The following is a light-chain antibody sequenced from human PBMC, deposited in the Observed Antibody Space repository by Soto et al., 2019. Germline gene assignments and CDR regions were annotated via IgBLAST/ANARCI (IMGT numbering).Light chain of an antibody. Sequence: LVLIQKERTLSLSRRRVDTVSCRASQSLINFVAWYQHKPGQPPRLLIYDASKRATGIPTRFSGSGSGTDFTLTMSSLHPDDFAVYNCQRRSNWPETIGGGTKVDIK. CDR3: QRRSNWPET. V-gene: IGKV3-11*01. J-gene: IGKJ4*01. CDR1: QSLINF. CDR2: DAS.